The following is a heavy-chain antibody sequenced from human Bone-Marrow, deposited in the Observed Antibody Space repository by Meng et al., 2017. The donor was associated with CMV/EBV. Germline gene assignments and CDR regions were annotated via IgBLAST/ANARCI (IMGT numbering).Heavy chain of an antibody. V-gene: IGHV1-3*02. CDR1: GYTFTGYY. CDR3: ARDRDAFDI. CDR2: SNAGNGNT. Sequence: ASVKVSCKASGYTFTGYYMHWVRQAPGQRLEWMGWSNAGNGNTKYSQEFQGRVTITRDTSASTAHMELSSLRSDDTAVYYCARDRDAFDIWGQGTMVTVSS. J-gene: IGHJ3*02.